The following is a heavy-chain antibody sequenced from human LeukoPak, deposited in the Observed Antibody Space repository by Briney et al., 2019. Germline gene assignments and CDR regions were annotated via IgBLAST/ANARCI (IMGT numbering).Heavy chain of an antibody. CDR2: IYSGGNT. J-gene: IGHJ4*02. V-gene: IGHV3-66*01. Sequence: GGSLRLSCAASGFTVSTNYMSWVRQAPGKGLEWVSVIYSGGNTYYADSVKGRFSISRDNSKSTLYLQMNSLRADDTAVYYCARGSYGDYGYWGQGTLVTVSS. CDR3: ARGSYGDYGY. CDR1: GFTVSTNY. D-gene: IGHD4-17*01.